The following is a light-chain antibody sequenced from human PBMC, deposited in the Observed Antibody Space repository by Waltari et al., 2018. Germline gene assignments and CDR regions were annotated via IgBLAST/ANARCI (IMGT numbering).Light chain of an antibody. CDR3: QAWDTSTYV. Sequence: SYELTQPPSVSVSPGQTASITCPGDKVGNKYASWYQQKPGQSPVLVNYQDKKRPSWIPERFSASNSGNTATLTISGTQAMDEADYYCQAWDTSTYVFGTGTKVTVL. J-gene: IGLJ1*01. CDR2: QDK. CDR1: KVGNKY. V-gene: IGLV3-1*01.